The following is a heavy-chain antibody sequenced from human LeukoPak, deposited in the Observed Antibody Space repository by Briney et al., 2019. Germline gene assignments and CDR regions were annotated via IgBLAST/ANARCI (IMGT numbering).Heavy chain of an antibody. CDR3: ARHDTYYYDSSGYYPMD. CDR2: IYYSGST. V-gene: IGHV4-59*08. J-gene: IGHJ4*02. Sequence: SETLSLTCTVSGGSISSYYWSWIRQPPGKGLEWIGYIYYSGSTNYNPSLKSRVTISVDTSKNQFSLKLSSVTAADTAVYYCARHDTYYYDSSGYYPMDWGPGTLVTVSS. CDR1: GGSISSYY. D-gene: IGHD3-22*01.